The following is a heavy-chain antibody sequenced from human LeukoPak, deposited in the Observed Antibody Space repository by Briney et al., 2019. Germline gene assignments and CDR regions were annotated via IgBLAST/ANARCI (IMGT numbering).Heavy chain of an antibody. CDR1: GFTFSSYW. Sequence: PGGSLRLSCAVSGFTFSSYWMTWVRQAPGKGLKWVANIKQDGSEKYYVDSVKGRFTISRDNAKNSQYLQMNSLRAEDTAVYYCARGINWFDPWGQGTLVTVSS. V-gene: IGHV3-7*04. J-gene: IGHJ5*02. D-gene: IGHD2-15*01. CDR2: IKQDGSEK. CDR3: ARGINWFDP.